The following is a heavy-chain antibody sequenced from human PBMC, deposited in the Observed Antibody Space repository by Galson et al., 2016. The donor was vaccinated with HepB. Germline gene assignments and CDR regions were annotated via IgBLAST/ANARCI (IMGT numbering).Heavy chain of an antibody. CDR2: TYKTGST. CDR3: ARLQRTTGGTCFDS. V-gene: IGHV4-61*06. D-gene: IGHD1/OR15-1a*01. Sequence: LEWIGYTYKTGSTNYSPSLKSRVTISVDTSRNQFSLKVHSVTDADTAVYYCARLQRTTGGTCFDSWGQGTLVTVSS. J-gene: IGHJ5*01.